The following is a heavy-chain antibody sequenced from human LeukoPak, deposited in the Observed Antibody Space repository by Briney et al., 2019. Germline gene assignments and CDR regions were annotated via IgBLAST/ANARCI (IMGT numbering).Heavy chain of an antibody. Sequence: SGGSLRLSCAASGFTFSDYIIHWVRQAPVKGLEWVAVISYDGNNEYYADPVKGRFTVSRDNAKNTMYLQINSLRAEDTAVYYCARSPHSYSSGWYYFDYWGQGALVTVSS. V-gene: IGHV3-30-3*01. J-gene: IGHJ4*02. D-gene: IGHD6-19*01. CDR3: ARSPHSYSSGWYYFDY. CDR1: GFTFSDYI. CDR2: ISYDGNNE.